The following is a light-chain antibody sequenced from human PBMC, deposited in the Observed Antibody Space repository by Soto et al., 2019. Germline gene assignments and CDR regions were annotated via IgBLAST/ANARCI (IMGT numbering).Light chain of an antibody. CDR3: QQSYRSPT. V-gene: IGKV1-39*01. Sequence: DIQMTQSPSSLSASVGDRVTITCRASQSISSYLNWNQQKPGKAPKLLIYAASTLQFGVPSRFSGSGSGTDFTLTISSLQPEDFATYYCQQSYRSPTFGQGTKVHIK. J-gene: IGKJ1*01. CDR2: AAS. CDR1: QSISSY.